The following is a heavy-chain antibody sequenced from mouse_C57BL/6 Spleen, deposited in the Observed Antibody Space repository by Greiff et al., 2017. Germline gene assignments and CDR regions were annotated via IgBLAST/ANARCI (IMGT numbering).Heavy chain of an antibody. CDR3: TRWGTTAHYAMDY. CDR1: GYTFTDYE. D-gene: IGHD1-2*01. CDR2: IDPETGGT. V-gene: IGHV1-15*01. Sequence: QVQLQQSGAELVRPGASVTLSCKASGYTFTDYEMHWVKQTPVHGLEWIGAIDPETGGTAYNQKFKGKAILTADKSSSTAYMELRSLTSEDSAVYYCTRWGTTAHYAMDYWGQGTSVTVSS. J-gene: IGHJ4*01.